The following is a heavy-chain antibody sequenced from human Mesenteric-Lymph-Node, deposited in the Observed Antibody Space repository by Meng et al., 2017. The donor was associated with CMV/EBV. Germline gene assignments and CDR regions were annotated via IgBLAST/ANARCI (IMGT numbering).Heavy chain of an antibody. J-gene: IGHJ4*02. V-gene: IGHV3-21*01. CDR3: ARATPPYDFWSRSPPDY. D-gene: IGHD3-3*01. CDR1: GFTFSSYS. CDR2: ISSSSSYI. Sequence: GGSLRLSCAASGFTFSSYSMNWVRQAPGKGLEWVSSISSSSSYIYYADSVKGRFTISRDNAKNSLYLQMNSLRAEDTAVYYCARATPPYDFWSRSPPDYWGQGTLVTVSS.